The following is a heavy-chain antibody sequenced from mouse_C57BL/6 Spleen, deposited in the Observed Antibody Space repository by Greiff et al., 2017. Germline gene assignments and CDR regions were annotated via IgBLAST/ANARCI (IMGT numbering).Heavy chain of an antibody. V-gene: IGHV1-52*01. CDR2: IDPSDSDT. Sequence: QVQLQQPGAELVRPGSSVKLSCKASGYTFTSYWMHWVKQRPIQGLEWIGNIDPSDSDTHYNQKFKDKATLTVDKSSSTAYMQLSSLTSEDSAVXYVARGLTTVVAGEHALDYWGQGTAVTVS. CDR3: ARGLTTVVAGEHALDY. D-gene: IGHD1-1*01. J-gene: IGHJ4*01. CDR1: GYTFTSYW.